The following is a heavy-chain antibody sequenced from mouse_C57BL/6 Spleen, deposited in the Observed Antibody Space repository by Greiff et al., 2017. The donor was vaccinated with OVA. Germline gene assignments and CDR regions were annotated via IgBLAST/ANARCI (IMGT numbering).Heavy chain of an antibody. Sequence: EVHLVESGAELVKPGASVQLSCTASGFNIKDYYMHWVKQRTEQGLEWIGRIDPEDGETKYAPKFQGKATITADTSSNTAYLQLSSLTSEDTAVYYCAVLYYGSSYIAYWGQGTLVTVSA. CDR2: IDPEDGET. J-gene: IGHJ3*01. CDR1: GFNIKDYY. D-gene: IGHD1-1*01. CDR3: AVLYYGSSYIAY. V-gene: IGHV14-2*01.